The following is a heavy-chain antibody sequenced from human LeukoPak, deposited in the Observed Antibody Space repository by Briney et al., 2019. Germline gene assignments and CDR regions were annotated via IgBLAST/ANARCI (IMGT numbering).Heavy chain of an antibody. J-gene: IGHJ4*02. CDR3: ARDRMDTGTYFDY. D-gene: IGHD5-18*01. CDR2: ISTYNGNT. V-gene: IGHV1-18*01. CDR1: GYTFTTYG. Sequence: ASVKVSCKSSGYTFTTYGITWVRQAPGQGLEWMGWISTYNGNTNYAQKLQGRITMTTDTSTSTAYMELRSLRSDDTAMYYCARDRMDTGTYFDYWGQGTLVTVSS.